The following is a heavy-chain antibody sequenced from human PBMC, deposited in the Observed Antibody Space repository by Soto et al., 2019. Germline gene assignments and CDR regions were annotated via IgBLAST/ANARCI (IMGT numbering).Heavy chain of an antibody. J-gene: IGHJ5*02. CDR1: GYTFTGYF. D-gene: IGHD3-10*01. Sequence: GASVKVSCKASGYTFTGYFMHWVRQAPGQGLEWMGWINPYSGGADYAQSFQGRVTMTRDTSISTVYMELSRLRFEDTAVYYCARVIRAASYNSPIDPWGQGTVVTVSS. V-gene: IGHV1-2*02. CDR3: ARVIRAASYNSPIDP. CDR2: INPYSGGA.